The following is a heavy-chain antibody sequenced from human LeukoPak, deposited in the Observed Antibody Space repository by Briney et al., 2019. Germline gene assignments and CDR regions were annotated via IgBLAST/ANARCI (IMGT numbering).Heavy chain of an antibody. CDR2: ISTAGDT. CDR3: ARWQNTYGFDY. D-gene: IGHD5-18*01. V-gene: IGHV3-13*01. CDR1: GSTFSTYD. Sequence: GGSRRLSFPPPGSTFSTYDRPWARQPTGKGLEWVSGISTAGDTYYPGSVKGRFTISRENAKNSLYLQVNSLRAGDTAVYYCARWQNTYGFDYWGQGSLVTVSS. J-gene: IGHJ4*02.